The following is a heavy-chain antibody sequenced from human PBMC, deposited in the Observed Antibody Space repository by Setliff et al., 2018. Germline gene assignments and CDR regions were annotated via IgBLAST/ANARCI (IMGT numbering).Heavy chain of an antibody. CDR2: IIPIFGTA. D-gene: IGHD2-2*01. V-gene: IGHV1-69*13. CDR3: ARCPPVVPAAMRYYYYMDV. J-gene: IGHJ6*03. Sequence: GASVKVSCKASGGTFSSYAISWVRQAPGQGLEWMGGIIPIFGTANYAQKFQGRVTITADESTSTAYMELSSLRSEDTAVYYCARCPPVVPAAMRYYYYMDVWGKGTTVTVS. CDR1: GGTFSSYA.